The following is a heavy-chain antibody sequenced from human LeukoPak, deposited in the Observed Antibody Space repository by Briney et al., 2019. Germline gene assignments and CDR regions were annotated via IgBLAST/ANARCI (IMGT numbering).Heavy chain of an antibody. CDR1: GGSISSYY. V-gene: IGHV4-59*08. CDR3: ATAVSGTLSAAFDI. CDR2: IYYSGNT. Sequence: PLETLSLTCNVSGGSISSYYWSWIRQPPGKGLEWIGYIYYSGNTNYNPSLKSRVTISVDTSKNQFSLKLSSVTAADTAVYYCATAVSGTLSAAFDIWGQGTMVTVSS. J-gene: IGHJ3*02. D-gene: IGHD6-19*01.